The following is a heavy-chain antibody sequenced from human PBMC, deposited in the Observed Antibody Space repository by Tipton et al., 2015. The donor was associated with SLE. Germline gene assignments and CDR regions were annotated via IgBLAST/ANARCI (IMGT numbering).Heavy chain of an antibody. J-gene: IGHJ1*01. Sequence: TLSLTCAVSGYSISSGYYWSWIRQPPGKGLEWIGSIYYSGSTYYNPSLKSRVTISVDTSKNQFSLKLSSVTAADTAVYYCAGLMVYAMGFQHWGQGTLVTVSS. D-gene: IGHD2-8*01. V-gene: IGHV4-38-2*01. CDR3: AGLMVYAMGFQH. CDR1: GYSISSGYY. CDR2: IYYSGST.